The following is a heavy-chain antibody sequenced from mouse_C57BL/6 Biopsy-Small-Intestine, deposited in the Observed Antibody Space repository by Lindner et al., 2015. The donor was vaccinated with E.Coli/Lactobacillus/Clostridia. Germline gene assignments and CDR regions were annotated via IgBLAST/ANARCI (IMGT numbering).Heavy chain of an antibody. CDR2: IYPGDGDT. V-gene: IGHV1-80*01. CDR1: GYAFSSYW. J-gene: IGHJ1*03. CDR3: ARGSNWYFDV. Sequence: VQLQESGAELVKPGASVKISCKASGYAFSSYWMNWVKQRPGKGLEWIGQIYPGDGDTNFNGKFKGKATLTADKSSSTAYMQFSSLTSEDSAVYFCARGSNWYFDVWGTGTTVTVSS.